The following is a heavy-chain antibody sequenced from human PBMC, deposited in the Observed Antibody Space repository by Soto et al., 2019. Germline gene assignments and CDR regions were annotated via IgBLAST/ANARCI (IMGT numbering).Heavy chain of an antibody. CDR1: GGSISIGGYF. Sequence: QVQLQESGPGLVKPSQTLSLACAVSGGSISIGGYFWSWVRQFPGKGLEWIGHIYYNGSTYYNPSLKSRLTISRDTSKNPFSLRLTSVTAADTAVYYCATDEYFGSEINFYYYAMDVWGQGTTVTVSS. D-gene: IGHD3-16*01. CDR3: ATDEYFGSEINFYYYAMDV. CDR2: IYYNGST. J-gene: IGHJ6*02. V-gene: IGHV4-31*11.